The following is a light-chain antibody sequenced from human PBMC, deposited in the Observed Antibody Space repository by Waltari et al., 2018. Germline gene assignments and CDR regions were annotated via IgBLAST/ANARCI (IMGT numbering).Light chain of an antibody. J-gene: IGKJ1*01. V-gene: IGKV1-5*03. CDR3: QQYNSYSPWT. CDR1: QSISSW. CDR2: KAS. Sequence: DIQMTQSPSTLSASVGDRVPITCRASQSISSWLAWYQQKPGKAPKLLIYKASSLESGVPSRFSGSGSGTEFTLTISSLQPDEFATYYCQQYNSYSPWTFGQGTKVEIK.